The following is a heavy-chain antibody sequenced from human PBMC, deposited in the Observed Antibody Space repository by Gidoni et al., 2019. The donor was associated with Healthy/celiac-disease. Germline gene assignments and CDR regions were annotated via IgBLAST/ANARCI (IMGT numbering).Heavy chain of an antibody. V-gene: IGHV3-21*01. J-gene: IGHJ4*02. CDR2: ISSSSSYI. CDR3: ARATPPDY. Sequence: EVQLVESGGGLVKPGGSLRLSSAASGFTFSSYSMNWVRQAPGKGLEWVSSISSSSSYIYYADSVKGRCTISRDNAKKSMYLQKNSLRAEETAVYYCARATPPDYWGQGTLVNVSS. CDR1: GFTFSSYS.